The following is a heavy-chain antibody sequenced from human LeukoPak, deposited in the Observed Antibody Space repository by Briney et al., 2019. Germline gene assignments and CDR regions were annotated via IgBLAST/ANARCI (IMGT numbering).Heavy chain of an antibody. D-gene: IGHD3-10*01. CDR2: IYTSGST. V-gene: IGHV4-4*07. J-gene: IGHJ6*03. CDR1: GGSISSYY. CDR3: AREASYYGSGSYYSYYYCMDV. Sequence: SETLSLTCTVSGGSISSYYWSWIRQPAGKGLEWIGRIYTSGSTNYNPSLKSRVTMSVDTSKNQFSLKLSSVTAADTAVYYCAREASYYGSGSYYSYYYCMDVWGKGTTVTISS.